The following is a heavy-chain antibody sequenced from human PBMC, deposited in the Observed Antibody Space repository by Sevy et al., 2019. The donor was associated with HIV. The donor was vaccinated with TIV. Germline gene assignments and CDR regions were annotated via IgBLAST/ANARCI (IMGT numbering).Heavy chain of an antibody. CDR1: GYTLTQLS. V-gene: IGHV1-24*01. CDR3: ATTKDYYENSGDPFDY. Sequence: ASVKVSCKVSGYTLTQLSMHWVRQVPGKGLEWMGSFDPEDDETIYAQKFQGRVTMTEDTSTDTAYMELSSLRSEDTAVYYCATTKDYYENSGDPFDYWGQGTLDTVSS. D-gene: IGHD3-22*01. J-gene: IGHJ4*02. CDR2: FDPEDDET.